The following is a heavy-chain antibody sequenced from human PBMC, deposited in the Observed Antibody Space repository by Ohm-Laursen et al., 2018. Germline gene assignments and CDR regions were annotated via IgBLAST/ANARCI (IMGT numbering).Heavy chain of an antibody. J-gene: IGHJ5*02. V-gene: IGHV1-18*01. CDR3: ATLRSLEWWLDI. CDR2: ISVDSGNT. D-gene: IGHD3-3*01. Sequence: ASVKVSCKASGHIYGIGWVRQAPGQGLEWIGWISVDSGNTNYAQKLQGRISLTTDSSTTTVHMELSSLRSDDTAVYFCATLRSLEWWLDIWGQGTLVTVSS. CDR1: GHIYG.